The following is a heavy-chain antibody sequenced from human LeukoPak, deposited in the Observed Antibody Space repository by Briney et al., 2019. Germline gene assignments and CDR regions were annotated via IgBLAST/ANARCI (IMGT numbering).Heavy chain of an antibody. CDR1: GFTFSTYG. CDR2: IRYDGSNK. CDR3: AKDGLIAMLRALNDYFDY. J-gene: IGHJ4*02. Sequence: PGGSLRLSCAASGFTFSTYGMHWVRQAPGKGLEWVAFIRYDGSNKYYADSVKGRFTISRDSSKNTLFLQMNSLRPEDTAVYYCAKDGLIAMLRALNDYFDYWGQGTLVTVSS. D-gene: IGHD3-10*01. V-gene: IGHV3-30*02.